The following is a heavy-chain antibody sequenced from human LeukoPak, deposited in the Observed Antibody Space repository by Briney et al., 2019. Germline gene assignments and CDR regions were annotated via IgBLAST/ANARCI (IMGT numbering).Heavy chain of an antibody. CDR3: ARRAAGIDY. D-gene: IGHD6-13*01. CDR1: GFSLSDYS. CDR2: ITTSSTTI. Sequence: GGSLRLSCAASGFSLSDYSMNWVRQAPGKGLECISYITTSSTTIHYAESVKGRFTISRDNAKNTLYLQMNSLRAEDTAVYYCARRAAGIDYWGQGTLVTVSS. V-gene: IGHV3-48*01. J-gene: IGHJ4*02.